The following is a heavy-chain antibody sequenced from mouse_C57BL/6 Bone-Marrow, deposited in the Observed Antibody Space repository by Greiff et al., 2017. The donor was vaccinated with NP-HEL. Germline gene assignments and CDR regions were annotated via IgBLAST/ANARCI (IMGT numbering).Heavy chain of an antibody. CDR3: ARGDYYGSSHYYAMDY. V-gene: IGHV1-20*01. CDR2: INPYNGDT. CDR1: GYSFTGYF. J-gene: IGHJ4*01. D-gene: IGHD1-1*01. Sequence: VQLQQSGPELVKPGDSVKISCKASGYSFTGYFMNWVMQSHGKSLEWIGRINPYNGDTFYNQKFKGKATLTVDKSSSTAHMELRSLTSEDSAVYYCARGDYYGSSHYYAMDYGGQGTSVTVSS.